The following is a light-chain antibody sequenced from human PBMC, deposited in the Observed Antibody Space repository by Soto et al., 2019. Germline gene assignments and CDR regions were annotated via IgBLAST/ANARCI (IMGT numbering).Light chain of an antibody. CDR1: QSVSSN. V-gene: IGKV3-15*01. CDR3: QQRSNWPPWT. Sequence: EIVMTQSPATLSVSPGERATLSCRASQSVSSNLAWYQQKPGQAPRLLMYGASTRATGIPARFSGSGSGTDFTLTISSLEPEDFAVYYCQQRSNWPPWTFGQGTKVDIK. CDR2: GAS. J-gene: IGKJ1*01.